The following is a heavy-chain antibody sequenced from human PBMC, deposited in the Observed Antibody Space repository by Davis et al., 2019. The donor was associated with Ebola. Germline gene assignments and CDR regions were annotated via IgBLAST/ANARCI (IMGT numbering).Heavy chain of an antibody. V-gene: IGHV3-7*01. J-gene: IGHJ4*02. CDR2: IKQDGSEK. D-gene: IGHD5-18*01. CDR3: ARVFFSGTVT. Sequence: GESLKLSCAASGFTYSSYWMSWVRQAPGTGLEWVANIKQDGSEKYYVDSVKGRFTISRDNAKNSLYLQMNSLRAEDTAVYYCARVFFSGTVTWGQGTLVTVSS. CDR1: GFTYSSYW.